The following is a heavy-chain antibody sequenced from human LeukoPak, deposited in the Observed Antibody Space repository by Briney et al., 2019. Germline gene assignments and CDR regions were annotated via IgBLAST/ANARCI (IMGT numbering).Heavy chain of an antibody. CDR3: ATWRTAKTGFDY. CDR1: GGSISNNNYY. J-gene: IGHJ4*02. Sequence: SETLSLTCTVSGGSISNNNYYWAWNRQPPGKGLECISSIYYSGSPYYNPSLKSRVTISVDTSKNQFSLRLSSVTAADTAVYYCATWRTAKTGFDYWGQGTLVTVSS. D-gene: IGHD1-1*01. V-gene: IGHV4-39*01. CDR2: IYYSGSP.